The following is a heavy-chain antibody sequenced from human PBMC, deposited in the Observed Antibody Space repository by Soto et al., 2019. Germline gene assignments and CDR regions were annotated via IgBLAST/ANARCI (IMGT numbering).Heavy chain of an antibody. CDR2: IKPDGSET. V-gene: IGHV3-7*01. CDR1: GLTFSGHW. Sequence: GGSLRLSWLASGLTFSGHWMTWVRQTPGEGLQWVADIKPDGSETFYVDSVKGRFTISRDNARNSLFLQMDSLRAEDTAVYYCAREDGIAGETSAFDYWGQGTLCNASS. J-gene: IGHJ4*01. D-gene: IGHD1-26*01. CDR3: AREDGIAGETSAFDY.